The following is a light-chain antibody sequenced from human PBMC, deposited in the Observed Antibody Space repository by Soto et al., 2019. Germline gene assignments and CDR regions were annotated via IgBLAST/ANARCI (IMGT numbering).Light chain of an antibody. V-gene: IGKV3-11*01. J-gene: IGKJ1*01. Sequence: VMTHSPATLSLSPKKRATLSCRASQSVSNNLAWYQQKRGQAPRLLMYDASSRATGIPARFSGSGSGTDFTLTISSLEPEDFAVYDCQQRLMTSGQGTKVDI. CDR1: QSVSNN. CDR3: QQRLMT. CDR2: DAS.